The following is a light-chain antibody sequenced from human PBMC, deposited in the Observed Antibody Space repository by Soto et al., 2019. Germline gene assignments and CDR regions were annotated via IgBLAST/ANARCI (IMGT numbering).Light chain of an antibody. V-gene: IGKV3-20*01. J-gene: IGKJ2*01. CDR1: QSVSSR. CDR3: QLSTTSLWP. CDR2: GTS. Sequence: PCALPLPPGERDTLSCRASQSVSSRLAWYQQKPGRAPRVLIYGTSSRATGIPDRFSGSGYGTDFTLTISRLEPEDFGGYYCQLSTTSLWPFGHGTNLDIK.